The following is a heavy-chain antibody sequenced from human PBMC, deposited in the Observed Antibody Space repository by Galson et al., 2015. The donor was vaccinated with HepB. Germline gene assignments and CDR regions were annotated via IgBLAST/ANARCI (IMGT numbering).Heavy chain of an antibody. CDR3: ARDQGDDYVNYYYYHGMDV. CDR1: KFTVSSNH. D-gene: IGHD4-17*01. J-gene: IGHJ6*02. V-gene: IGHV3-66*02. Sequence: SLRLSCAVSKFTVSSNHMSWVRQAPGKGLEWVAIIYSGGNTNYADSVKGRFTISRDKSKNALYLQMNSLGPEDTAVYYCARDQGDDYVNYYYYHGMDVWGQETTVTVSS. CDR2: IYSGGNT.